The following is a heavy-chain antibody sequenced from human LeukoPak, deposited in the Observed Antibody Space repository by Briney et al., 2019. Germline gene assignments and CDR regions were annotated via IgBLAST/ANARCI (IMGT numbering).Heavy chain of an antibody. V-gene: IGHV3-7*01. CDR3: ARDNEYQLPDAFDI. Sequence: GGSLRLSCAASGFTFSSYWMSWVRQAPGKGLEWVANIKQDGSEKYYVDSVKGRFTISRDNAKNSLYLQMNSLRAEDTAVYYCARDNEYQLPDAFDIWGQGTMVTVSS. CDR1: GFTFSSYW. CDR2: IKQDGSEK. D-gene: IGHD2-2*01. J-gene: IGHJ3*02.